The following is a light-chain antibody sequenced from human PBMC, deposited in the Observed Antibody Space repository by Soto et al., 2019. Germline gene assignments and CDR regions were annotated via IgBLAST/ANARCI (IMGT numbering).Light chain of an antibody. J-gene: IGLJ2*01. Sequence: QSALTQPRSVSGSPGQSVTISCTGTSSDVGDYNYVSWYQQHPDKAPKLMIYDVNKRPSGVTDRFSGSKSGNTASLTISGLQAEDEADYYCCSYAGSYTDVFGGGTKVTVL. CDR1: SSDVGDYNY. CDR2: DVN. CDR3: CSYAGSYTDV. V-gene: IGLV2-11*01.